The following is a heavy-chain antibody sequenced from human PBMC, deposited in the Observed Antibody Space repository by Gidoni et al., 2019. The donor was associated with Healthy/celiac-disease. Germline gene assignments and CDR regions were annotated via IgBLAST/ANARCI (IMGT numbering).Heavy chain of an antibody. Sequence: QVQLQESGPGLVKPSETLSLTCTVSGGSISSYYWSWIRQPPGKGLEWIGYIYYSGSTNYNPSLKSRVTISVDTSKNQFSLKLSSVTAADTAVYYCAREGVDGRNMRVFDYWGQGTLVTVSS. J-gene: IGHJ4*02. V-gene: IGHV4-59*01. CDR2: IYYSGST. CDR3: AREGVDGRNMRVFDY. CDR1: GGSISSYY. D-gene: IGHD2-15*01.